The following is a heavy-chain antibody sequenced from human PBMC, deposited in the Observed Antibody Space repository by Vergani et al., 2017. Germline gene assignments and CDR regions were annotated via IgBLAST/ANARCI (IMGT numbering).Heavy chain of an antibody. CDR3: AREYGAAAGTGMGWFDP. CDR1: GGPFGSLA. CDR2: IIPILGKA. Sequence: QVQLGKSGAEVKKPGSSVKVPCKAFGGPFGSLATSWVRQAPGQGIEGMGRIIPILGKANYAKNFKGRVTITADKPTSTAYMELSSLRSEDTAVYYCAREYGAAAGTGMGWFDPWGQGTLVTVSS. V-gene: IGHV1-69*04. J-gene: IGHJ5*02. D-gene: IGHD6-13*01.